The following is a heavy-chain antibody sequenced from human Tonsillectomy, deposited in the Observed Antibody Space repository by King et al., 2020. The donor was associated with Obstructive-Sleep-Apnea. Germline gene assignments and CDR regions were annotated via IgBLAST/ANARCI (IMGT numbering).Heavy chain of an antibody. CDR3: ANGYSYVYGEYFDF. D-gene: IGHD5-18*01. CDR2: IWYDESKT. V-gene: IGHV3-30*02. Sequence: HVQLVESGGGVVQPGGSLRLSCAASGITFSSCGMHWVRQAPGKGLEWVACIWYDESKTYYSDSVKGRFTVSRDNSKNMVFLQMNSLRTEDTAMYYCANGYSYVYGEYFDFWGQGALVTVSS. CDR1: GITFSSCG. J-gene: IGHJ4*02.